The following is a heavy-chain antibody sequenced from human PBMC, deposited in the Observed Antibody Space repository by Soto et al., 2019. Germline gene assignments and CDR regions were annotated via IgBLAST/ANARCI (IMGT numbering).Heavy chain of an antibody. Sequence: SETLSLTCAVYGGSVNGYYWNWIRQPPLKGLEWIGEINHTGGTHYNPSLKSRVTMSVDTSKNQFSLRLSSVTAADTAIYYCATRITVFGLLIPPFDPWGQGTQVTVSS. D-gene: IGHD3-3*01. CDR3: ATRITVFGLLIPPFDP. J-gene: IGHJ5*02. V-gene: IGHV4-34*01. CDR2: INHTGGT. CDR1: GGSVNGYY.